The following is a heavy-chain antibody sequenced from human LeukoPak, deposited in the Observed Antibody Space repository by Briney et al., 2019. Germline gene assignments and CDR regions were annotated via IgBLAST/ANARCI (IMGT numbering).Heavy chain of an antibody. CDR3: ARAYPPRGGARVWYFDL. D-gene: IGHD3-3*01. V-gene: IGHV4-39*07. CDR1: GGSISSSSYY. CDR2: ICYSGST. Sequence: PSETLSLTCTVSGGSISSSSYYWGWIRQPPGKALEWIESICYSGSTYYNPSLKSRVTISVDTSKNQFSLNPSSVTAADTAVYYCARAYPPRGGARVWYFDLWGRGTLVTVSS. J-gene: IGHJ2*01.